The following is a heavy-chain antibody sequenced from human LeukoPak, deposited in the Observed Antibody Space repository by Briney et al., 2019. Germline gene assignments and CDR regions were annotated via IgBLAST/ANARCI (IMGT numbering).Heavy chain of an antibody. CDR1: GFTFDDYG. V-gene: IGHV3-20*04. D-gene: IGHD2-15*01. J-gene: IGHJ2*01. Sequence: GGSLRLSCAASGFTFDDYGMSWVRQAPGEGLEWVSGINWNGGSTGYADSVKGRFTISRDNAKNSLYLQMNNLRAEDTALYYCARDRVVVATTTPAYWYFDIWGRGTLVTVSS. CDR3: ARDRVVVATTTPAYWYFDI. CDR2: INWNGGST.